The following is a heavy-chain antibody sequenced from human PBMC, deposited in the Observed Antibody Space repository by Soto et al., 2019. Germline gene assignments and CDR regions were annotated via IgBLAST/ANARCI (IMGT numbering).Heavy chain of an antibody. CDR3: ARGLTFEYSSSSGLNYFDY. Sequence: SVKVSCKASGGTFSSYAISWVRQAPGQGLEWMGGIIPIFGTANYAQKFQVRVTITADESTSTAYMELSSLRSEDTAVYYCARGLTFEYSSSSGLNYFDYWGQGTLVTVSS. CDR2: IIPIFGTA. CDR1: GGTFSSYA. D-gene: IGHD6-6*01. V-gene: IGHV1-69*13. J-gene: IGHJ4*02.